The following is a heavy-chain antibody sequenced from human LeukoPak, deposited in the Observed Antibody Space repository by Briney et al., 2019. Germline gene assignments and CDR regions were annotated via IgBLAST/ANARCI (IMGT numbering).Heavy chain of an antibody. CDR1: GYTFTSYG. V-gene: IGHV1-18*01. CDR2: ISAYNGNT. CDR3: ARGFPPRRNYDSSGYYSYNFDY. Sequence: ASVKVSCKASGYTFTSYGISWVRQAPGQGLEWMGWISAYNGNTNYAQKLQGRVTMTTDTSTSTAYMELRSLRSDDTAVYYCARGFPPRRNYDSSGYYSYNFDYWGQGTLATVSS. J-gene: IGHJ4*02. D-gene: IGHD3-22*01.